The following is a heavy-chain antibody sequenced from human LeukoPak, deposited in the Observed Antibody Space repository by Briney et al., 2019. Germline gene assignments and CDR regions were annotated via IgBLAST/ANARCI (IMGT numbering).Heavy chain of an antibody. Sequence: SETLSLTCTVSGGSISSYYWSWIRQPPGKGLEWIGYIYYSGSTNYNPSLKSRVTISVDTSKNQFSLKLSSVTAADTAVYYCARRTQGYCSSTSCSNNNYYHMDVKGKGTRILVSS. CDR2: IYYSGST. V-gene: IGHV4-59*08. D-gene: IGHD2-2*01. CDR1: GGSISSYY. CDR3: ARRTQGYCSSTSCSNNNYYHMDV. J-gene: IGHJ6*03.